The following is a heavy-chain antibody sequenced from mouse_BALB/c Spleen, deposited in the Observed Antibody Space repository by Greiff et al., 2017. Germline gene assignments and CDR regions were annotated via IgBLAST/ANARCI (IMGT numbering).Heavy chain of an antibody. Sequence: EVKLMESGGGLVKPGGSLKLSCAASGFTFSSYAMSWVRQTPEKRLEWVASISSGGSTYYPDSVKGRFTISRDNARNILYLQMSSLRSEDTAMYYCARGGAYYGNYDYWGQGTTLTVSS. D-gene: IGHD2-10*01. CDR3: ARGGAYYGNYDY. CDR1: GFTFSSYA. V-gene: IGHV5-6-5*01. J-gene: IGHJ2*01. CDR2: ISSGGST.